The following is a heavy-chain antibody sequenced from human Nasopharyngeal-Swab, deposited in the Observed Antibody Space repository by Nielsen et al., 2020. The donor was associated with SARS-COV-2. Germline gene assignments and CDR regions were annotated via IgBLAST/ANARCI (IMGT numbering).Heavy chain of an antibody. CDR1: GFTFSSYW. Sequence: GESLKISCAASGFTFSSYWMHWIRQAPGKGLVWVARINSDGGSTSYADSVKGRFTISRDNAKNTVSLQMNSLRDEDAVVYHCSRAGYSGSYGGFDYWGLGTLVTVSS. J-gene: IGHJ4*02. CDR3: SRAGYSGSYGGFDY. D-gene: IGHD1-26*01. V-gene: IGHV3-74*01. CDR2: INSDGGST.